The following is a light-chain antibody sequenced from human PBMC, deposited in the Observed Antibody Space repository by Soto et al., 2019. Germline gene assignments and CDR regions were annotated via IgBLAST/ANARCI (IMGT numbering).Light chain of an antibody. J-gene: IGKJ1*01. Sequence: EIVLTQSPGTLSLSPGERATLSCRASQSVSSCYLAWYQQKPGQAPRLLIYGASSTAAGIPGRFSGSGSGTGFPLTISRLEPEDFAVYYCQQYGSSPRTFGQGTKVEIK. V-gene: IGKV3-20*01. CDR1: QSVSSCY. CDR2: GAS. CDR3: QQYGSSPRT.